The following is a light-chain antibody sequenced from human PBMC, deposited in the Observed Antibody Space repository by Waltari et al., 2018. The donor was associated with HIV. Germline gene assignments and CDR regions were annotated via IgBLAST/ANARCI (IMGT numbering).Light chain of an antibody. CDR1: SSNIGAGYD. CDR3: QSYDSSLTGSV. V-gene: IGLV1-40*01. Sequence: QSVLTQPPSVSGAPGQRVTISCTGSSSNIGAGYDIHWYQQLPGTAPKLLIYGSGNRPSGVPDRFAGSKSGTADSLAITGLQAEDEADYYCQSYDSSLTGSVFGGGTKLTVL. CDR2: GSG. J-gene: IGLJ2*01.